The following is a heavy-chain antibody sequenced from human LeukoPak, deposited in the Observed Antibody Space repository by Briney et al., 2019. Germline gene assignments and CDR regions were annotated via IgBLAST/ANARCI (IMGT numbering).Heavy chain of an antibody. Sequence: PSETLSLTCTVSGGSISSYYYWSWIRQPPGKGLEWIGYISYSGYPNYNPSLKSRVTISVDTSKNQFSLRLNSVSAADTAVYYCARLLHSGIWFYHMDVWGQGTSVTVSS. D-gene: IGHD6-13*01. V-gene: IGHV4-59*08. CDR2: ISYSGYP. J-gene: IGHJ6*03. CDR3: ARLLHSGIWFYHMDV. CDR1: GGSISSYYY.